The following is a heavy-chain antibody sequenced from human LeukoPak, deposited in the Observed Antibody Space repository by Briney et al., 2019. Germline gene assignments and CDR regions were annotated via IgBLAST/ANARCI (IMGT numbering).Heavy chain of an antibody. CDR1: GYTFTSYG. V-gene: IGHV1-18*04. J-gene: IGHJ4*02. D-gene: IGHD2-15*01. CDR3: AYGYCSGGSCDPFDY. CDR2: ISAYNGNT. Sequence: ASVKVSCTASGYTFTSYGISWVRQAPGQGLEWMGWISAYNGNTNYAQKLQGRVTMTTDTSTSTAYMELRSLRSDDTAVYYCAYGYCSGGSCDPFDYWGQGTLVTVSS.